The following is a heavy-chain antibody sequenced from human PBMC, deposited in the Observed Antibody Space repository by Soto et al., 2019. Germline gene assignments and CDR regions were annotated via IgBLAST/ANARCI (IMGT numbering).Heavy chain of an antibody. Sequence: QITLKESGPTLVKPTQTLTLTCTFSGFSLSTSGVGVGWIRQPPGKALEWLALIYWDDDKRYSPSLKSRLTITNDTSKTHVVLTMTNMDPVDTATYYCAHRPSYCSGYSCYSGFDYWGQGTLVTVSS. D-gene: IGHD2-15*01. CDR2: IYWDDDK. CDR1: GFSLSTSGVG. J-gene: IGHJ4*02. CDR3: AHRPSYCSGYSCYSGFDY. V-gene: IGHV2-5*02.